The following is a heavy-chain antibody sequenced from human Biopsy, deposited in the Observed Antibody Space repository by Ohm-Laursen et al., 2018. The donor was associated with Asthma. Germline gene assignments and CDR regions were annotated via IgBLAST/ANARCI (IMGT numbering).Heavy chain of an antibody. V-gene: IGHV1-58*01. D-gene: IGHD2/OR15-2a*01. CDR3: AAGRTSLQGESLI. CDR2: IVFASGAT. CDR1: GVALSGYT. Sequence: VKISCKASGVALSGYTFEWVRQARGLGLEWIAWIVFASGATNYAQDFQDRLTVTRDMSAGSVSMELRGLSSTDTAVYYCAAGRTSLQGESLIWGQGTLVSVSS. J-gene: IGHJ4*01.